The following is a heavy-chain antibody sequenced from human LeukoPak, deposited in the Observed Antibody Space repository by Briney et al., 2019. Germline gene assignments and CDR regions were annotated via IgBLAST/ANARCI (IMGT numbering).Heavy chain of an antibody. V-gene: IGHV3-11*01. CDR2: IFSGASTI. CDR3: ARGHYGLDV. J-gene: IGHJ6*02. CDR1: GFTFSDSY. Sequence: GGSLRLSCAGSGFTFSDSYISWIRQAPGKGLEWVSYIFSGASTIYYSDSVKGRFTMSRDNAKNSLYLQMNSLRAADTAVYYCARGHYGLDVWGQGTTVIVSS.